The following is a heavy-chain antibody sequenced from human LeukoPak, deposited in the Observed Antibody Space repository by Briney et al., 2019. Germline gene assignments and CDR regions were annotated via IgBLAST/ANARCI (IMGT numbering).Heavy chain of an antibody. CDR3: ARVYETNGYSY. Sequence: GGSLRLSCAASGFSFDDYAMHWVRQAPGKGLEWVSAISWNGNSIVYADSVKGRFTNARDNAKNTVYLQMNSLRVEDTAVYYCARVYETNGYSYWGQGSLVTVSS. D-gene: IGHD3-22*01. V-gene: IGHV3-9*01. CDR1: GFSFDDYA. J-gene: IGHJ4*02. CDR2: ISWNGNSI.